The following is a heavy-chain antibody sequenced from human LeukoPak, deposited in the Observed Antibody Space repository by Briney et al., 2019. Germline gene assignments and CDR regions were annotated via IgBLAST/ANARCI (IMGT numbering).Heavy chain of an antibody. CDR1: GFTFSSYS. V-gene: IGHV3-21*04. Sequence: GGSLRLSCAASGFTFSSYSMNWVRQAPGKGLEWVSSISSSSSYIYYADSVKGRFTISRDNAKNSLYLQINSLRAEDTAVYYCARDFVYGDSLEYFQDWGQGTLVTVSS. CDR2: ISSSSSYI. J-gene: IGHJ1*01. D-gene: IGHD4-17*01. CDR3: ARDFVYGDSLEYFQD.